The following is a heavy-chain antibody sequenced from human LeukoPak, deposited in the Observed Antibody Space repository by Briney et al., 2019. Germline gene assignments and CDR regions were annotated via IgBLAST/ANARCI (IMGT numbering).Heavy chain of an antibody. Sequence: GGSLRLSCAASGFTFSTYVIHWVRQAPGKGLEWVGLLSSGGINKHYADSVKGRFIISRDNSMSTLYLQMNSLGVEDTAVYYCARDHAGSGRAFDYWGQGTLVTVSS. CDR1: GFTFSTYV. CDR2: LSSGGINK. D-gene: IGHD2-15*01. V-gene: IGHV3-30-3*01. CDR3: ARDHAGSGRAFDY. J-gene: IGHJ4*02.